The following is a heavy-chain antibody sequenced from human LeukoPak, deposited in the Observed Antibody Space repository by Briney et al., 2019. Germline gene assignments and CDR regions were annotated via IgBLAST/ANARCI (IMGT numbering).Heavy chain of an antibody. Sequence: GASVKVSCKASGYTFTSYAMHWVRQAPGQRFEWMGWINAGNGNTKYSQKFQGRATTTRDTSASTAYMELSSLRSEDTAVYYCARAGRVRGVIIISSHTKNWFDPWGQGTLVTVSS. J-gene: IGHJ5*02. CDR3: ARAGRVRGVIIISSHTKNWFDP. CDR1: GYTFTSYA. V-gene: IGHV1-3*01. CDR2: INAGNGNT. D-gene: IGHD3-10*01.